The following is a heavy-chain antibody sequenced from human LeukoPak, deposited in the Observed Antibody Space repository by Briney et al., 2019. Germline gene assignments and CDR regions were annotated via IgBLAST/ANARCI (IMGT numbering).Heavy chain of an antibody. V-gene: IGHV1-69*01. CDR3: ARDRGEQGGWFDP. J-gene: IGHJ5*02. D-gene: IGHD1/OR15-1a*01. CDR2: IIPIFGTA. CDR1: GGTFSSYA. Sequence: ASVKVSCKASGGTFSSYAISWVRQAPGQGLEWMGGIIPIFGTANYAQKFQGRVTITADESTSTAYMELSSLRSEDTAVYYCARDRGEQGGWFDPWGQGTLVTVSS.